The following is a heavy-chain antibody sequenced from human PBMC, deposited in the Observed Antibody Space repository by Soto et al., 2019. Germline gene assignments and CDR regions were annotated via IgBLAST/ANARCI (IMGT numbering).Heavy chain of an antibody. CDR1: GFTVGNNY. J-gene: IGHJ4*02. CDR3: AKDGRGSGSHYNSFGY. V-gene: IGHV3-53*01. Sequence: EVQLVESGGGLIQPGGSLKLSCAASGFTVGNNYMSWVRQAPGKGLEWVSLIYSTGTTKYADSVKGRFTVSRDNAKNTLYLQMNILRAEDTAVYYCAKDGRGSGSHYNSFGYWGQGTRVTVSS. D-gene: IGHD3-10*01. CDR2: IYSTGTT.